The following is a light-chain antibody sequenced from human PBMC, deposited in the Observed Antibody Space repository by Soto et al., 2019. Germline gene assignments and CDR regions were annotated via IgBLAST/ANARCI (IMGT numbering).Light chain of an antibody. V-gene: IGKV3-20*01. Sequence: EMVMTQSPAILSVSPGESATLSCRASQSVNSNYLAWYQQHPGQPPRLLIYGISTRATGIPARFSGSGSGTEFTLTISRLEPEDFALYFCQQYGSSPSWTFGQGTKVEIK. J-gene: IGKJ1*01. CDR1: QSVNSNY. CDR3: QQYGSSPSWT. CDR2: GIS.